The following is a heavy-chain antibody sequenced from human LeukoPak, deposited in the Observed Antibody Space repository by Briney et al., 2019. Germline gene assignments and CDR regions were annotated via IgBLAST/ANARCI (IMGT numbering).Heavy chain of an antibody. V-gene: IGHV3-23*01. Sequence: GGSLRLSCIASGFTFSTYDMSWVRQAPGKGLEWVSSLTSDGAATEYADSVKGRFTISRDNPKNTLYLQMNSLRAEDTALYYCAKSLVRWAFDYWGQGTPVTVSS. CDR2: LTSDGAAT. D-gene: IGHD4-23*01. CDR3: AKSLVRWAFDY. J-gene: IGHJ4*02. CDR1: GFTFSTYD.